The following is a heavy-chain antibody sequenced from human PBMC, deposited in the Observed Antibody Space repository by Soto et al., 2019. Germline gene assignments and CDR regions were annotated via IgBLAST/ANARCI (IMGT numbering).Heavy chain of an antibody. CDR2: INSSGIT. CDR1: VGSFGISAYS. Sequence: PSENLSLTCTYSVGSFGISAYSMSWIRRAPGKGLEWIGSINSSGITVSNPSLKSRVTLSVDTSKNPFSLKLTSVTAADTALYYCSRRATEGFDPWGQGTMVTGSS. V-gene: IGHV4-39*01. CDR3: SRRATEGFDP. J-gene: IGHJ5*02.